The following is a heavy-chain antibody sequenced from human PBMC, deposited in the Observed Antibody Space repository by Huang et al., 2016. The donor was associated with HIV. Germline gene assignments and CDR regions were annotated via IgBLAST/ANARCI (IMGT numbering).Heavy chain of an antibody. J-gene: IGHJ3*01. CDR1: GASVDSSYSY. D-gene: IGHD1-1*01. Sequence: QVQLQESGQGLVKPSDTLSLTCIVSGASVDSSYSYWGWVRQPPGKGLEWMGSIYSNGNNYYNKYLKSRITISVDTSKNHFSLNLKTVTAADTAVYYCSRGPSTPATELWGQGTMVTVS. CDR2: IYSNGNN. CDR3: SRGPSTPATEL. V-gene: IGHV4-39*02.